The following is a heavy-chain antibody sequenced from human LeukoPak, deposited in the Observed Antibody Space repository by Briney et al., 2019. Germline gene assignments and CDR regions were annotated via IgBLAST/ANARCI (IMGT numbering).Heavy chain of an antibody. Sequence: PGGSLRLSCAASGFTFCSYWMHWVRQAPGKGLVGVSRINSDGSRTSYADSVKGRFTISRDNAKNTLYLQMNSLRAEDTAVYYCARGYSSSTSCYSFDYWGQGTLVTVSS. CDR1: GFTFCSYW. J-gene: IGHJ4*02. CDR2: INSDGSRT. CDR3: ARGYSSSTSCYSFDY. D-gene: IGHD2-2*02. V-gene: IGHV3-74*01.